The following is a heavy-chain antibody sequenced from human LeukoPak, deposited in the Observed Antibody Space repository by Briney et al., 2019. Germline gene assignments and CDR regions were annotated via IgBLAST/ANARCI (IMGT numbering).Heavy chain of an antibody. CDR3: AISIAVAGTGNYYYYYGMDV. CDR2: IIPIFGTA. Sequence: GGSLRLSCAASGFTFSSYWMSWVRQAPGQGLEWMGGIIPIFGTANYAQKFQGRVTITADESTSTAYMELSSLRSEDTAVYYCAISIAVAGTGNYYYYYGMDVWGQGTTVTVSS. CDR1: GFTFSSYW. J-gene: IGHJ6*02. V-gene: IGHV1-69*01. D-gene: IGHD6-19*01.